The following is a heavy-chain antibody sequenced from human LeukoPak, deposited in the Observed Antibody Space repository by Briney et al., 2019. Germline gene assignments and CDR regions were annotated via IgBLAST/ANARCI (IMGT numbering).Heavy chain of an antibody. J-gene: IGHJ4*02. V-gene: IGHV4-4*07. CDR1: GGSISSYY. CDR3: AREMYSSSWSEVDY. CDR2: IYTSGST. D-gene: IGHD6-13*01. Sequence: PSETLSLTCTVSGGSISSYYWSWIRQPAGKGLEWIGRIYTSGSTNYNPSLKSRVTMPVDTSKNQFSLKLSSVTAADTAVYYCAREMYSSSWSEVDYWGQGTLVTVSS.